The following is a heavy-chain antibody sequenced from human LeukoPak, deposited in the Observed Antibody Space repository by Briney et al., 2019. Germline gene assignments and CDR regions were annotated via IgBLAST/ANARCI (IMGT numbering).Heavy chain of an antibody. CDR3: ARDGLQYLTPYYYMDV. Sequence: SVKVSCKASGGTFSTYSIAWVRQAPGQGLEWMGRIIPILGVPNYAQKFQGRLTITADKSTSTAYMELSSLRSEDTAVYYCARDGLQYLTPYYYMDVWGKGTTVTVSS. J-gene: IGHJ6*03. CDR1: GGTFSTYS. V-gene: IGHV1-69*04. CDR2: IIPILGVP. D-gene: IGHD4-11*01.